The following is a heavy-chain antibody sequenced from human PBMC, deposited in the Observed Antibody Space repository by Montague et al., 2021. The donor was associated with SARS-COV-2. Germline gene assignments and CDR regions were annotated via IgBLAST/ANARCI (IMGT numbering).Heavy chain of an antibody. D-gene: IGHD3-10*01. CDR2: IYHSGST. V-gene: IGHV4-4*02. J-gene: IGHJ4*02. Sequence: SETLSLTCAVSDGSISSSNWWSWVRQPPGKGLEWIGEIYHSGSTNYNPSLKSRVTISVDKSKNQFSLKLSSVTAADTAVYYCASRGAGWFGSNPERFDYRGQGTLVTVSS. CDR1: DGSISSSNW. CDR3: ASRGAGWFGSNPERFDY.